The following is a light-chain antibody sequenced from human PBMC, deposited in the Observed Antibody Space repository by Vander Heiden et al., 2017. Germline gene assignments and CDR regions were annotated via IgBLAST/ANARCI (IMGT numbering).Light chain of an antibody. CDR1: KLGNKY. CDR3: EARDSTALYV. Sequence: SFNLTQSPSVSVSPGQTASIACSGDKLGNKYVSWYQKKPGQSPLLVIYQDNKRPSGIPERFSGSNSGNTATLTISGTKAMDEADYFCEARDSTALYVFGSGTKVSGL. CDR2: QDN. J-gene: IGLJ1*01. V-gene: IGLV3-1*01.